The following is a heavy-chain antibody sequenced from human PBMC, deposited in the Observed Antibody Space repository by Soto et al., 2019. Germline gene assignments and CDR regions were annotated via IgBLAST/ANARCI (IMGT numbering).Heavy chain of an antibody. J-gene: IGHJ6*02. V-gene: IGHV1-18*01. CDR2: ISAYNGNT. D-gene: IGHD2-2*01. CDR1: GYIFTSYG. Sequence: QVQLVQSGAEVKKPGASVKVSCKASGYIFTSYGISWVRQAPGQGLEWMGWISAYNGNTNYVQKFQGRVTMTTDTSTSTVYMELRSLRSDDTAVYYCARDKISTTLDVWGQGTTVTVS. CDR3: ARDKISTTLDV.